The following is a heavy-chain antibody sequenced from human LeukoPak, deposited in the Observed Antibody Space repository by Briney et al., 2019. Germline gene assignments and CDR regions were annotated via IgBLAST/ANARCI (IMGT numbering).Heavy chain of an antibody. CDR3: ARERVDTAMVYFDY. CDR2: IYSGGST. CDR1: GFTVSSNY. J-gene: IGHJ4*02. V-gene: IGHV3-66*01. D-gene: IGHD5-18*01. Sequence: PGRSLRLSCAASGFTVSSNYMSWVRQAPGKGLEWVSVIYSGGSTYYADSVKGRFTISRDNSKNTLYLQMNSLRAEDTAVYYCARERVDTAMVYFDYWGQGTLVTVSS.